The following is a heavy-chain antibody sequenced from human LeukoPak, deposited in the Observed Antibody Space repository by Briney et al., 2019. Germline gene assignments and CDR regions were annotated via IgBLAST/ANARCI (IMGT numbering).Heavy chain of an antibody. V-gene: IGHV4-34*01. D-gene: IGHD1-26*01. CDR2: INHSGST. CDR3: ARAPPRVGVPKFDP. Sequence: PSGTLSLTCAVYGGTFSGYYWSWIPQPPGKGLEWIGEINHSGSTNYNPSLKSRVTISVDTPKNQFSLKLSSLTATDTAVYCCARAPPRVGVPKFDPLAQGTLVTVSS. J-gene: IGHJ5*02. CDR1: GGTFSGYY.